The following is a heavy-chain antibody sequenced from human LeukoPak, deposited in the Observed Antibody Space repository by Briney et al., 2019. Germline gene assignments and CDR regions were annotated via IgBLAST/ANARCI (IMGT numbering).Heavy chain of an antibody. CDR1: GFTFSSYW. V-gene: IGHV3-74*01. D-gene: IGHD2-2*01. Sequence: PGGSLRLSCAASGFTFSSYWMHWVRQAPGKGLVWVSRINSDGSSTSYADSVKGRLTISRDNAKNTLYLQMNSLRAEDTAVYYCAREVVPAANDYWGQGTLVTVSS. J-gene: IGHJ4*02. CDR3: AREVVPAANDY. CDR2: INSDGSST.